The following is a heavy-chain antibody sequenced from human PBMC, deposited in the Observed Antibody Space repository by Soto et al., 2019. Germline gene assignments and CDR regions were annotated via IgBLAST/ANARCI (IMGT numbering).Heavy chain of an antibody. J-gene: IGHJ4*02. CDR1: GGSISSGGYY. V-gene: IGHV4-31*03. Sequence: LSLTCTVSGGSISSGGYYFIWIRQHPGKGLVWIGYIYYSGSTYYNPSLKSRVTISVDTSKNQFSLKLSSVTAADTAVYYCARGCDDRRGYSSPLGDWGQGILVTVSS. CDR2: IYYSGST. D-gene: IGHD3-22*01. CDR3: ARGCDDRRGYSSPLGD.